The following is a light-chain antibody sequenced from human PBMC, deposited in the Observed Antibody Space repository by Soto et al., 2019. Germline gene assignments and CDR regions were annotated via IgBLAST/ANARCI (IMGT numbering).Light chain of an antibody. CDR1: SSDVGGYNY. Sequence: QSALTQPPSASGSPGQSVTISCTGTSSDVGGYNYVSWYQQHPGKAPKLMIYEVSKRPSGVPDRFSGSKSGNTASLTGSGLQAEAEADYFCSSYAGSNNYVFGTGTKLTVL. CDR2: EVS. CDR3: SSYAGSNNYV. J-gene: IGLJ1*01. V-gene: IGLV2-8*01.